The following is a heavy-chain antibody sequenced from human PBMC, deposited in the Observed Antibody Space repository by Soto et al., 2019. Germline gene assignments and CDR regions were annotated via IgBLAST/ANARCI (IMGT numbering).Heavy chain of an antibody. D-gene: IGHD6-13*01. V-gene: IGHV4-39*01. J-gene: IGHJ6*02. Sequence: PSETFSLSCTVSGGFISSSSYYWGWIRQPPGKVLEWIGSIYYIGSTYYNPSLKSRVTISVDTSKNQFSLKLSSVTAADTAVYYCARLGIPADYYYFGMDVWGQGTTVT. CDR3: ARLGIPADYYYFGMDV. CDR1: GGFISSSSYY. CDR2: IYYIGST.